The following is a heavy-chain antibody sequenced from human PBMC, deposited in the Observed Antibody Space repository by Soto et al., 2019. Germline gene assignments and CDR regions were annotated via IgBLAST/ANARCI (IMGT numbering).Heavy chain of an antibody. CDR1: GGSISSYY. V-gene: IGHV4-59*01. Sequence: QVQLQESGPGLVKPSETLSLTCTVSGGSISSYYWSWIRQPPGKGLEWIGYIYYSGNTNYNPSLKSRVTISIDTSKSQFSRKLSSVTAADTAVYYCARGGGPVVEFANYDYWGQGNLVTVSS. CDR3: ARGGGPVVEFANYDY. CDR2: IYYSGNT. J-gene: IGHJ4*02. D-gene: IGHD2-2*01.